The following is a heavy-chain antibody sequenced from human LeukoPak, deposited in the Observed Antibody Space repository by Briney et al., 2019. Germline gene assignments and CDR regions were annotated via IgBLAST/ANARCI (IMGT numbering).Heavy chain of an antibody. J-gene: IGHJ4*02. V-gene: IGHV3-21*01. Sequence: GGSLRLSCAASGFTFSSYSMNWVRQAPGKGLEWVSSISSSSSYIYYADSVKGRFTISRDNAKNSLYLQMNSLRAEDTAVYYCASGSSLYAQWYYFDYWGQGTLVTVSS. CDR2: ISSSSSYI. CDR1: GFTFSSYS. CDR3: ASGSSLYAQWYYFDY. D-gene: IGHD6-13*01.